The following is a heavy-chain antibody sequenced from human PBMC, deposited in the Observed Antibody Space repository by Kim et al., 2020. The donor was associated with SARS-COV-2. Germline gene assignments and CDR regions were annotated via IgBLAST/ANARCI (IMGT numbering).Heavy chain of an antibody. Sequence: GGSLRLSCAASGFTFSDYYMSWIRQAPGKGLEWVSYISSSSSYTNYADSVKGRFTISRDNAKNSLYLQMNSLRAEYTAVYYCARVKCSSTSCGYDYYYYYGMDVWGQGTTVTVSS. D-gene: IGHD2-2*01. V-gene: IGHV3-11*05. CDR3: ARVKCSSTSCGYDYYYYYGMDV. CDR1: GFTFSDYY. J-gene: IGHJ6*02. CDR2: ISSSSSYT.